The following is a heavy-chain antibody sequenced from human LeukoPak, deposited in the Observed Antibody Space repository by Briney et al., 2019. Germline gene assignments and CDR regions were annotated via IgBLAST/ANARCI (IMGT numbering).Heavy chain of an antibody. D-gene: IGHD3-9*01. V-gene: IGHV3-23*01. CDR3: AKVFYYDILTGYYMTGADYYFDY. CDR2: ISGSGGST. Sequence: PGGSLRLSCAASGFTFSSYAMSWVRQAPGKGLEWVSAISGSGGSTYYADSVKGRFTISRDNSKNTLYLQMNSLRAEDTAVYYCAKVFYYDILTGYYMTGADYYFDYWGQGTLVTVSS. J-gene: IGHJ4*02. CDR1: GFTFSSYA.